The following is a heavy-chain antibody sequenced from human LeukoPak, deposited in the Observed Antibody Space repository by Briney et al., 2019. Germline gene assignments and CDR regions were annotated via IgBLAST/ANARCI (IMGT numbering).Heavy chain of an antibody. CDR2: IYYSGST. J-gene: IGHJ4*02. D-gene: IGHD3-10*01. V-gene: IGHV4-31*03. CDR3: ARVYYGSGSYLDY. Sequence: SETLSLTCTVSGGSMSDYYWTWIRQHPGKGLEWIGYIYYSGSTYYNPSLKSRVTISVDTSKNQFSLKLSSVTAADTAVYYCARVYYGSGSYLDYWGQGTLVTVSS. CDR1: GGSMSDYY.